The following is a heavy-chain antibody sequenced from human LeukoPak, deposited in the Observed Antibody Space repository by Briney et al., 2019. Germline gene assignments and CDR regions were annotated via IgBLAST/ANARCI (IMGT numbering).Heavy chain of an antibody. D-gene: IGHD6-13*01. CDR2: INPSGGST. Sequence: GASVKVSCKPSGYTFTSYYIHWVRQAPGQGLEWMGIINPSGGSTSYAQKFQGRVTMTRDMSTSTVYMELSSLRSEDTAVYYYASAGTFRPDLDYWGQGTLVTVSS. CDR3: ASAGTFRPDLDY. J-gene: IGHJ4*02. CDR1: GYTFTSYY. V-gene: IGHV1-46*01.